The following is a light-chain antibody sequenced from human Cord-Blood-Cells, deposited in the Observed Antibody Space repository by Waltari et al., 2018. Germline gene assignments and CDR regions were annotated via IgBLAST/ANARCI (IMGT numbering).Light chain of an antibody. CDR1: SSNIGNNY. CDR2: DNN. CDR3: GTWDSSLSAGV. J-gene: IGLJ3*02. Sequence: QSVLTQPPSVSAAPGQKVTISCSGSSSNIGNNYVSWYQQLPGTAPKLLIYDNNKRPSGIPDRVSGSKSGTSATRGITGLQTGDEADYYCGTWDSSLSAGVFGGGTKLTVL. V-gene: IGLV1-51*01.